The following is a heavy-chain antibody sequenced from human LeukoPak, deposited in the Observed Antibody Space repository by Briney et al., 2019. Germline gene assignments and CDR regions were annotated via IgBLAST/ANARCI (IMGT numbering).Heavy chain of an antibody. CDR2: ISNDGGGT. V-gene: IGHV3-23*01. CDR3: AKGGSGYFLDL. CDR1: GFIFNNYG. D-gene: IGHD3-22*01. J-gene: IGHJ5*02. Sequence: GGSLRLSCAASGFIFNNYGLIWVRQAPGKGLEWVSAISNDGGGTTYADFVKGRFTISRDNSRNTLFLQMNSLRGDDTALYYCAKGGSGYFLDLWGQGTLVTVSS.